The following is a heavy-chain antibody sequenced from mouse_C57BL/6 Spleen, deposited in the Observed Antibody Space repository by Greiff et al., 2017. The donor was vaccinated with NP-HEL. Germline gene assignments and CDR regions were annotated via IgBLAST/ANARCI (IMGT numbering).Heavy chain of an antibody. CDR3: ARQPTLDY. Sequence: VQLQQSVAELVRPGASVKLSCTASGFNFKNTYMHWVKQRPEQGLEWIGRIDPANGNTKYTPKFQGKATITADTSSNTAYLQLSSLTSEDTAIYYCARQPTLDYWGQGTTLTVSS. CDR2: IDPANGNT. CDR1: GFNFKNTY. J-gene: IGHJ2*01. V-gene: IGHV14-3*01. D-gene: IGHD6-1*01.